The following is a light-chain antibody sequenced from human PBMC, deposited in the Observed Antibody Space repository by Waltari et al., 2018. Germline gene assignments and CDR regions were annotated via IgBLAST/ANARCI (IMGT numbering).Light chain of an antibody. CDR2: AAS. Sequence: DIQMTQSPSSLSASVGDRVTLTCRASQSIGNSLNWYQQKPGKAPQVLIYAASSLHSGVPSRFSGSGSGTDFTLTISSLHPEDLATYYCQQNYNTPLAFGQGTRLEIK. J-gene: IGKJ5*01. CDR3: QQNYNTPLA. V-gene: IGKV1-39*01. CDR1: QSIGNS.